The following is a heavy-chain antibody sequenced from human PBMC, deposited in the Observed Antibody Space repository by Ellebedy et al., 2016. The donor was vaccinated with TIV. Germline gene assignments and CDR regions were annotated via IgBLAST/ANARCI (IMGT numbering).Heavy chain of an antibody. D-gene: IGHD3-10*01. Sequence: GESLKISCAASGFTFSSYGMHWVRQAPGKGLEWVAVIWYDGSNKYYADSVKGRFTISRDNSKNTLYLQMNSLRAEDTAVYYCAKDPDYYGSGYFDYWGQGTLVTVSS. CDR2: IWYDGSNK. J-gene: IGHJ4*02. CDR1: GFTFSSYG. V-gene: IGHV3-33*06. CDR3: AKDPDYYGSGYFDY.